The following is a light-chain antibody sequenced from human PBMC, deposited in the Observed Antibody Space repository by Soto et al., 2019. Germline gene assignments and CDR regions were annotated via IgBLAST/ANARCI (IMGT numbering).Light chain of an antibody. CDR1: QSISSW. Sequence: IQVTQSASTLSASVGDRVTITWRASQSISSWLAWYQQRPGSPPKVLIYDASILESGVPSRFSGSRSETEFTLTLSSLQPDDFETYYCQQYDSYSRTFGQGTKVDIK. CDR3: QQYDSYSRT. CDR2: DAS. J-gene: IGKJ1*01. V-gene: IGKV1-5*01.